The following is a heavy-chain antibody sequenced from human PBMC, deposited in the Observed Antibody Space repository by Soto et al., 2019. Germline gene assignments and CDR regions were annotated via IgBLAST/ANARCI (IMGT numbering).Heavy chain of an antibody. J-gene: IGHJ3*02. Sequence: QPGGSLRLSCAASGFTFSSYEMNWVRQAPGKGLEWVSYISSSGSTIYYADSVKGRFTISRDNARNSLYLQMNSLRAEDTAVYYCARVGDSGYDYDLLVDAFDIWGQGTMVTVSS. D-gene: IGHD5-12*01. CDR2: ISSSGSTI. CDR1: GFTFSSYE. CDR3: ARVGDSGYDYDLLVDAFDI. V-gene: IGHV3-48*03.